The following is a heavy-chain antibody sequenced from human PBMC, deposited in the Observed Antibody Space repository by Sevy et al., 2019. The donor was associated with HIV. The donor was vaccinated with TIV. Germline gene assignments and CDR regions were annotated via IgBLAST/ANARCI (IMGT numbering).Heavy chain of an antibody. CDR2: ISTSSSST. J-gene: IGHJ4*02. V-gene: IGHV3-23*01. CDR1: GFTFSNYA. D-gene: IGHD3-22*01. CDR3: AKGGSTSGYYLNYFAY. Sequence: GGSLRLSCAASGFTFSNYAMGWVRQAPGKGPEWVSTISTSSSSTYYADSVKGRFTISRDNSKNTLYLQMNSLRAEDTAVYYCAKGGSTSGYYLNYFAYWGQGTLVTVSS.